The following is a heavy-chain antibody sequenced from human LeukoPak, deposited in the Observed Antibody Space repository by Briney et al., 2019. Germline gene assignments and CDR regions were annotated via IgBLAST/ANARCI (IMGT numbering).Heavy chain of an antibody. CDR3: AKLAAAGTKGGDY. D-gene: IGHD6-13*01. V-gene: IGHV3-74*01. CDR1: GFTFSSYW. CDR2: INTDGSST. J-gene: IGHJ4*02. Sequence: GGSLRLSCAASGFTFSSYWMHWVRQAPGKGLVWVSRINTDGSSTSYADSVKGRFTISRDNSKNTLYLQMNSLRAEDTAVYYCAKLAAAGTKGGDYWGQGTLVTVSS.